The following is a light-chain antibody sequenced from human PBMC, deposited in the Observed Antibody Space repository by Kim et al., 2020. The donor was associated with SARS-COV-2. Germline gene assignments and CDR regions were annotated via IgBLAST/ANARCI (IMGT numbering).Light chain of an antibody. CDR2: RNN. CDR1: SSNIGSNY. CDR3: AAWDDSLHVV. V-gene: IGLV1-47*01. J-gene: IGLJ2*01. Sequence: ELTQPPSASGTPGQRVTISCSGSSSNIGSNYVYCYQQLPGTAPKLLIYRNNQRPSGLPDRFSGSKSGTSASLAISGLRSEDEADYYCAAWDDSLHVVFGGGTQLTVL.